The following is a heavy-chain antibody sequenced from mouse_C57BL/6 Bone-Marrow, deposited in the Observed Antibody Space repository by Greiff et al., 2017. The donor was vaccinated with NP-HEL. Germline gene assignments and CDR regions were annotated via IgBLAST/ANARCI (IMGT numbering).Heavy chain of an antibody. Sequence: QVQLQQPGAELVKPGASVKLSCKASGYTFTSYWMHWVKQRPGQGLEWIGMIHPNSGSTNYNEKFKGKATLTAEKSSSTAYMQLRSLTSEDSAVYFCARWGTTVVRGWYFDDWGTGTTVTVSS. V-gene: IGHV1-64*01. CDR3: ARWGTTVVRGWYFDD. CDR2: IHPNSGST. CDR1: GYTFTSYW. D-gene: IGHD1-1*01. J-gene: IGHJ1*03.